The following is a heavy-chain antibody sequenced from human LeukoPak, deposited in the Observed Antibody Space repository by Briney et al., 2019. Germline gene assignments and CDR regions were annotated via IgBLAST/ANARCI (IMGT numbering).Heavy chain of an antibody. J-gene: IGHJ4*02. Sequence: LSLTCTVSGGSISSGGYYWSWIRQAPGKGLEWVSYISSRGSTIYYADSVKGRFTISRDNAKNSLYLQMNSLRAEDTAVYYCARDGGLGTFDYWGQGTLVNVSS. D-gene: IGHD7-27*01. CDR1: GGSISSGGYY. CDR2: ISSRGSTI. CDR3: ARDGGLGTFDY. V-gene: IGHV3-11*04.